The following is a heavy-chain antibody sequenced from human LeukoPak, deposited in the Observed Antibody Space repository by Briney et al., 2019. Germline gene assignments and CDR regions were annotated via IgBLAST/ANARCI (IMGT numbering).Heavy chain of an antibody. J-gene: IGHJ3*02. CDR1: GFTFSSYA. CDR2: ISGSGGST. CDR3: AKDETMYDYGDEELLGNAFDI. D-gene: IGHD4-17*01. Sequence: HPGGSLRLSCAASGFTFSSYAMSWVRQAPGKGLEWVSAISGSGGSTYYADSVKGRFTISRDNSKNTLYLQMNSLRAEDTAVYYCAKDETMYDYGDEELLGNAFDIWGQGTMVTVSS. V-gene: IGHV3-23*01.